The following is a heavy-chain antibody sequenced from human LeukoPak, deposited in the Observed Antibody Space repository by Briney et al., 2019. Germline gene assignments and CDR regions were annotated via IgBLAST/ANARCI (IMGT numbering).Heavy chain of an antibody. Sequence: GGSLRLSCAASGFTFSSYGMHWVRQAPGKGLEWVSSISSSSSYIYYGDSVKGRFTISRDNAKNSLYLLMNSLRAEDTAVYYCARDARNSYGPGNYSPNYYYGMDVWGQGTTVTVSS. D-gene: IGHD3-10*01. CDR3: ARDARNSYGPGNYSPNYYYGMDV. J-gene: IGHJ6*02. CDR2: ISSSSSYI. CDR1: GFTFSSYG. V-gene: IGHV3-21*01.